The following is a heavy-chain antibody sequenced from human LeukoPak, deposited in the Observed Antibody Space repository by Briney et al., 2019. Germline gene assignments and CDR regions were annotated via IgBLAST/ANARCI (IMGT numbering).Heavy chain of an antibody. D-gene: IGHD3-3*01. J-gene: IGHJ5*02. V-gene: IGHV1-24*01. CDR1: GYTLTELS. Sequence: ASVKVSCKVSGYTLTELSMHWVRQAPGKGLEWMGGFDPEDGETIYAQKFQGRVTMTKDTSTDTAYMELSSLRSEDTAVYYCATGHSYYDFWSGYSSWFDPWGQGTLVTVSS. CDR3: ATGHSYYDFWSGYSSWFDP. CDR2: FDPEDGET.